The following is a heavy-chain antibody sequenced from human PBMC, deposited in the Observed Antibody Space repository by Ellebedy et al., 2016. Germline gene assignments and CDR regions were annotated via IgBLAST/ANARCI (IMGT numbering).Heavy chain of an antibody. CDR1: GFTFDDYA. Sequence: GESLKISXAASGFTFDDYAMHWVRQAPGKGLEWVAVISYDGSNKYYADSVKGRFTISRDNSKNTLYLQMNSLRAEDTAVYYCARDSYWGQGTLVTVSS. V-gene: IGHV3-30-3*01. CDR2: ISYDGSNK. CDR3: ARDSY. J-gene: IGHJ4*02.